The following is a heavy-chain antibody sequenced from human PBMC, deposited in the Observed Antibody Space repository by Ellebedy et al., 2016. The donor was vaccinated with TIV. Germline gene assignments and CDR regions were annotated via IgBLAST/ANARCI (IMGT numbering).Heavy chain of an antibody. CDR1: GFTFSAYA. J-gene: IGHJ5*02. CDR3: ARRSRPESSGWYFPDL. Sequence: PAGSLRLSCVASGFTFSAYAMHWVRQAPGKRLEYASATGSNGNNAFYASSVQGRFSISRDNSKNTLYLQMDIMRAEDTAVYYCARRSRPESSGWYFPDLWGQGTLVTVSS. CDR2: TGSNGNNA. D-gene: IGHD6-19*01. V-gene: IGHV3-64*01.